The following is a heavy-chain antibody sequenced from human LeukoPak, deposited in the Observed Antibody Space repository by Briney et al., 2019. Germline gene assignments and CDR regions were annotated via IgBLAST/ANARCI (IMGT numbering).Heavy chain of an antibody. CDR3: ARSSVPAAQKGGFDY. CDR2: ISGSGGST. J-gene: IGHJ4*02. CDR1: GFTFSSYT. D-gene: IGHD2-2*01. V-gene: IGHV3-23*01. Sequence: GGSLRLSCAASGFTFSSYTMSWVRQAPGKGLEWVSAISGSGGSTYYADSVKGRFTISRDNSKNTLYLQMNSLRAVDTAVYYCARSSVPAAQKGGFDYWGQGTLVTVSS.